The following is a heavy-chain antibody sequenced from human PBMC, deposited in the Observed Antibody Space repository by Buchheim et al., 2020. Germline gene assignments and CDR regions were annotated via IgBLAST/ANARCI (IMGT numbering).Heavy chain of an antibody. Sequence: QVQLQESGPGLVKPSETLSLTCTVSGGSISSYYWSWIRQPPGKGLEWIGYIYYSGSTYYNPSLKSRVTISVDTSKNQFSLKLSSVTAADTAVYYCARKYYYDSSGPDWYFDLWGRGTL. CDR3: ARKYYYDSSGPDWYFDL. CDR2: IYYSGST. V-gene: IGHV4-59*08. J-gene: IGHJ2*01. CDR1: GGSISSYY. D-gene: IGHD3-22*01.